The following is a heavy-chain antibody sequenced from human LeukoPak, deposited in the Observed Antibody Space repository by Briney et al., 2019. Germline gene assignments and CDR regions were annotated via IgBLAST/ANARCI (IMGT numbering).Heavy chain of an antibody. CDR2: ISSSGTTI. CDR3: AREVDCSGGSCYSVYYYYMDV. Sequence: PGGSLRLSCAASGFTFRTSGMNWVRQAPGKGLEWVSYISSSGTTISYAQSVKGRFTITRDNAQNSLTLHMNTLRADDTAVYYCAREVDCSGGSCYSVYYYYMDVWGKGTTVTISS. CDR1: GFTFRTSG. D-gene: IGHD2-15*01. V-gene: IGHV3-48*01. J-gene: IGHJ6*03.